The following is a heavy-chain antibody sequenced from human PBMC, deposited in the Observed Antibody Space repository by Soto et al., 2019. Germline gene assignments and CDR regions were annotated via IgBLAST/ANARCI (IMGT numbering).Heavy chain of an antibody. D-gene: IGHD3-16*01. V-gene: IGHV3-48*03. CDR1: GFTFNNYE. J-gene: IGHJ4*02. Sequence: EVQLVESGGGLVQPGGSLRLSCAASGFTFNNYEMHWVRQAPGKGLEWVSYIRGSGTTIYYADSVKGPFTISRDNAKNSLYLQMNSLRAEDTAVYYCARDEGLRSGAYFDYWGQGNLVTVSS. CDR2: IRGSGTTI. CDR3: ARDEGLRSGAYFDY.